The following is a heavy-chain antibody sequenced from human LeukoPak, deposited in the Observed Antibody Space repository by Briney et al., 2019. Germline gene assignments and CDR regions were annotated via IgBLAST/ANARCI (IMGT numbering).Heavy chain of an antibody. CDR3: ARSIDDNWYFDL. D-gene: IGHD3-9*01. J-gene: IGHJ2*01. CDR1: GFTVSRDS. Sequence: GGSLRLSCAASGFTVSRDSLACVRQAPGKGLEWVSIIHRGGNTNYADSVKCQFTIARHNSKNTVYFQMDSLRTEDTAVYHCARSIDDNWYFDLWGRGTLVTVSS. V-gene: IGHV3-53*01. CDR2: IHRGGNT.